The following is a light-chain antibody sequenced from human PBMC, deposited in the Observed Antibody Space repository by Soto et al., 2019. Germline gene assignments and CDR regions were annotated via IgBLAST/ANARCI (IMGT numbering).Light chain of an antibody. J-gene: IGKJ1*01. CDR2: GAS. CDR3: LQDYTYPWK. V-gene: IGKV1-6*01. CDR1: QGISNV. Sequence: SQMTQSPSSLSAPVGDRVTITCRASQGISNVLGWYQQRPGKAPKVLSYGASNLQSGVPSRCSGSASGTDLPLTISSLHPEDCATYYCLQDYTYPWKLGHGTKVE.